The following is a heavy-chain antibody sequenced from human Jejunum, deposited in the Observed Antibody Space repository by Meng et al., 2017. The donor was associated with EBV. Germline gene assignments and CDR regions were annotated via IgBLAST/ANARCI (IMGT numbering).Heavy chain of an antibody. Sequence: QVQLVGSGGGLVQPGRSLRLSCTASGFTFSGHAMQWVRQAPGKGLKWVALISNDGNNKYYADSVKGRFTISRDNSKNTLYLQMNSLRVDDTALYYCTREWGADYWGQGTLVTVSS. CDR1: GFTFSGHA. CDR3: TREWGADY. J-gene: IGHJ4*02. V-gene: IGHV3-30-3*01. CDR2: ISNDGNNK. D-gene: IGHD3-16*01.